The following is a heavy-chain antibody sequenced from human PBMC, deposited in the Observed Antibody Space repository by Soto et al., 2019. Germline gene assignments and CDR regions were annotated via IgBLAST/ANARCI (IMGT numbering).Heavy chain of an antibody. J-gene: IGHJ5*02. CDR1: GGSISSYY. Sequence: SETLSLTCTVSGGSISSYYWSWIRQPPGKGLEGIGYSYYSGSTKYNPSLKSRVTISVDTSKNQFSLKRSSVTAADTAVHYCARGRYYYDSSGYYYDWFDPWGQGTLVTVSS. CDR2: SYYSGST. CDR3: ARGRYYYDSSGYYYDWFDP. D-gene: IGHD3-22*01. V-gene: IGHV4-59*01.